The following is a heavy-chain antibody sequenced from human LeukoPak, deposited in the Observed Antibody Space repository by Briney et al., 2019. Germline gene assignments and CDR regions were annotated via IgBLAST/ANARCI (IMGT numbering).Heavy chain of an antibody. Sequence: GGSLRLSCAASGFTFDDYAMHWVRHAPGKGLEWVSLISGDGGSTYYADSVKGRFTISRDNSKNSLYLQMNSLRTEDTALYYCAKVGGYYYSSGSYSILDYWGQGTLVTVSS. CDR2: ISGDGGST. V-gene: IGHV3-43*02. J-gene: IGHJ4*02. D-gene: IGHD3-10*01. CDR3: AKVGGYYYSSGSYSILDY. CDR1: GFTFDDYA.